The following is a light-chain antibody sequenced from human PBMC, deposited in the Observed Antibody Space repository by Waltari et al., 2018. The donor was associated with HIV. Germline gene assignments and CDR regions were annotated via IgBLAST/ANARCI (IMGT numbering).Light chain of an antibody. J-gene: IGLJ1*01. CDR3: AAWDDTLNGYV. CDR1: SSNIGSNT. V-gene: IGLV1-44*01. Sequence: QSVLTQPPSASGTPGQRVPISCSGSSSNIGSNTVTWYQQLQGTAPKLLIYSNNQRPSGVPDRFSGSKSGTSASLAISGLQSEDEADYYCAAWDDTLNGYVFGTGTKVTVL. CDR2: SNN.